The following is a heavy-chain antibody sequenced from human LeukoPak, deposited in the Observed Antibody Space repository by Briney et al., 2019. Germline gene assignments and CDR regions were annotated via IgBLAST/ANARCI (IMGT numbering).Heavy chain of an antibody. CDR3: ATDGMVRGPDAWFDS. V-gene: IGHV4-4*07. CDR2: IYFSGST. D-gene: IGHD3-10*01. CDR1: GGSVSSYY. J-gene: IGHJ5*01. Sequence: TSETLSLTCTVSGGSVSSYYWSWIRQPAGKGLEWIGRIYFSGSTNYSPSLKSRVTMSVDTSKNHFPLKLSSVTAADTAVYYCATDGMVRGPDAWFDSWGQGTLVTVSS.